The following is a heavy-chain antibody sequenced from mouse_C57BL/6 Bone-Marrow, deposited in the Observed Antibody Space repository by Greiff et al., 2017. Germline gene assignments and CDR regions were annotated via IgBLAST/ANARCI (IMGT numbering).Heavy chain of an antibody. Sequence: QVQLKPPGAELVMPGASVKLSCKASGYTFTSYWMHWVKQRPGQGLEWIGEIDPSDSYTNYNQKFKGKSTLTVDKSSSTAYMQLSSLTSEDSAVYYCAREGYDYPWFAYWGQGTLVTVSA. CDR3: AREGYDYPWFAY. CDR2: IDPSDSYT. J-gene: IGHJ3*01. CDR1: GYTFTSYW. D-gene: IGHD2-4*01. V-gene: IGHV1-69*01.